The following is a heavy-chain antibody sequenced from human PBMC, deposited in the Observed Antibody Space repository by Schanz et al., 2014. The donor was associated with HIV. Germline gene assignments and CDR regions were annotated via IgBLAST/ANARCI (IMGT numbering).Heavy chain of an antibody. CDR1: GFTLSTYS. D-gene: IGHD6-25*01. CDR3: ARGWRLNSFDV. J-gene: IGHJ3*01. V-gene: IGHV3-48*02. CDR2: ISTDSNTI. Sequence: EEQVVESGGGLVQPGGSLRLSCEASGFTLSTYSMHWVRQAPGKGLEWLSYISTDSNTIYYADSVKGRFTISRDNAKKSVSLQMNSLRDEDTAIYFCARGWRLNSFDVWGQGTMVTVSS.